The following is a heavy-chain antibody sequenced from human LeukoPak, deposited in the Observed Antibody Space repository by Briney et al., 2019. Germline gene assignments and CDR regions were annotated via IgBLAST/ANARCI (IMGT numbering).Heavy chain of an antibody. V-gene: IGHV1-69*06. D-gene: IGHD5-18*01. CDR2: IIPIFRTA. J-gene: IGHJ6*03. Sequence: SVKVSCKASGGSFSSYAISWVRQAPGQGLEWMGRIIPIFRTANYAQRFQDRVTITADIVSSTAYMELTSLTSGDTAVYFCAKQGAARQDYYMDVWGNGTTVTVSS. CDR1: GGSFSSYA. CDR3: AKQGAARQDYYMDV.